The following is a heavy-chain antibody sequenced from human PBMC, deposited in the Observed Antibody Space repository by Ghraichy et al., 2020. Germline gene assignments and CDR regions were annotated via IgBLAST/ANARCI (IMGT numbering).Heavy chain of an antibody. Sequence: GGSLRLSCAASGFTFRRYGFHWVRQAPGKGLEWVAVISYDGSNKNYADSVKGRFSISRDNSKNTLFLQMNSLRAEDTAVYYCAKERDTSGYYSFRGDYYGMDVWGQGTTVTVSS. V-gene: IGHV3-30*18. CDR2: ISYDGSNK. CDR3: AKERDTSGYYSFRGDYYGMDV. J-gene: IGHJ6*02. D-gene: IGHD3-22*01. CDR1: GFTFRRYG.